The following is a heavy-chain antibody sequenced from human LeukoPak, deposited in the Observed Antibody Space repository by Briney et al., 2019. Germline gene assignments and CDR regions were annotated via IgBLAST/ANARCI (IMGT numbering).Heavy chain of an antibody. CDR1: GFSFSDSW. Sequence: GGSLRLSCGASGFSFSDSWMSWVRQPPGKGPEWVASIKPDGSETYTVDAVQGRFIISRDNTKNSLSLQMNSLRGDDTAMYYCARDSNVLLWFGETHLLFYYYYYYGMDVWGQGTTVTVSS. D-gene: IGHD3-10*01. V-gene: IGHV3-7*01. CDR3: ARDSNVLLWFGETHLLFYYYYYYGMDV. J-gene: IGHJ6*02. CDR2: IKPDGSET.